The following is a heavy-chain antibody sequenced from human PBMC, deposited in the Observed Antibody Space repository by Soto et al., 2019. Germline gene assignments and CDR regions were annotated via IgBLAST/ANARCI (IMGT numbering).Heavy chain of an antibody. Sequence: GASVKVSCKASGYTFTSYGISWVRQAPGQGLEWMGWISAYNGNTNYGQKLQGRVTMTTDTSTSTAYMELRSLRSDDTAVYYCARDPGVVVVAANNYGMDVWGQGTTVTVSS. J-gene: IGHJ6*02. V-gene: IGHV1-18*01. CDR1: GYTFTSYG. D-gene: IGHD2-15*01. CDR2: ISAYNGNT. CDR3: ARDPGVVVVAANNYGMDV.